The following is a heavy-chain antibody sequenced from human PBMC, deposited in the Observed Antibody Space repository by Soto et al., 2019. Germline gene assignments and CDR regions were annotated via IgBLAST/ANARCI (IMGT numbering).Heavy chain of an antibody. D-gene: IGHD2-21*01. CDR2: INQDGSDK. J-gene: IGHJ5*02. CDR3: ATSMRHTLDP. V-gene: IGHV3-7*01. Sequence: EVQVVESGGGLVQPGGSLRLSCAASGFTFGFHWMTWVRQVPGKGLEWVANINQDGSDKYYVDSVKGRFIISRDNAKDSSYLQMNSLRVEDTAVYYCATSMRHTLDPWGQGTLVTVS. CDR1: GFTFGFHW.